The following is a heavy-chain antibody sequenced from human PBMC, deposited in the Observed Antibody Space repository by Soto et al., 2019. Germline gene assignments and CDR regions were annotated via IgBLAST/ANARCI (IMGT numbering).Heavy chain of an antibody. D-gene: IGHD4-17*01. CDR1: GGTFSSHT. J-gene: IGHJ2*01. CDR3: ARPDFGDYWYFDL. V-gene: IGHV1-69*08. CDR2: IIPALGTA. Sequence: QDQLVQSGAEVKKPGSSVKVSCKASGGTFSSHTFSWVRQAPGQGLEWMGRIIPALGTATYAQKFQGRVTITADEAATTVYMELNSLRSEDRAVCYCARPDFGDYWYFDLWGRGTLVTVSS.